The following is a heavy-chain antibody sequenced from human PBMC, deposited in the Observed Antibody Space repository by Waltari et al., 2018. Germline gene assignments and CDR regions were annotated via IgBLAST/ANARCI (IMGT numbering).Heavy chain of an antibody. J-gene: IGHJ6*02. D-gene: IGHD3-3*01. CDR1: GYTFTSYG. Sequence: QVQLVQSGAEVKKPGASVKVSCKASGYTFTSYGISWVRQAPGQGLEWMGWISAYNGNTNYAQKLQGRVTMTTDTSTSTAYMGLRSLRSDDTAVYYCARGAMYYDFWSGYYEIYYYYGMDVWGQGTTVTVSS. CDR3: ARGAMYYDFWSGYYEIYYYYGMDV. CDR2: ISAYNGNT. V-gene: IGHV1-18*01.